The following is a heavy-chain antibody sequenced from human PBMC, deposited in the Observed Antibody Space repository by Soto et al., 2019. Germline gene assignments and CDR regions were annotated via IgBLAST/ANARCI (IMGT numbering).Heavy chain of an antibody. D-gene: IGHD6-13*01. Sequence: QVQLVESGGGVVQPGRSLRLSCAASGFTFSSYAMHWVRQAPGKGLEGVAVISYDGSNKYYADSVKGRFTISRDNSKNTLYLQMNSLRAEDTAVYYGARAREGEQLELDYWGQGTLVTVSS. CDR2: ISYDGSNK. J-gene: IGHJ4*02. V-gene: IGHV3-30-3*01. CDR1: GFTFSSYA. CDR3: ARAREGEQLELDY.